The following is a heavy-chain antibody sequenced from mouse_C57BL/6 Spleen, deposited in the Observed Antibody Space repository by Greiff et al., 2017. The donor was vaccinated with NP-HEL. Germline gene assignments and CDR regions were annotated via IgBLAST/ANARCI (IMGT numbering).Heavy chain of an antibody. CDR2: INPSTGGT. J-gene: IGHJ4*01. CDR3: ASNNFYAMDY. D-gene: IGHD1-3*01. V-gene: IGHV1-42*01. CDR1: GYSFTGYY. Sequence: VHVKQSGPELVKPGASVKISCKASGYSFTGYYMNWVKQSPEKSLEWIGEINPSTGGTTYNQKFKAKATLTVDKSSSTAYMQLKSLTSEDSAVYYCASNNFYAMDYWGQGTSVTVSS.